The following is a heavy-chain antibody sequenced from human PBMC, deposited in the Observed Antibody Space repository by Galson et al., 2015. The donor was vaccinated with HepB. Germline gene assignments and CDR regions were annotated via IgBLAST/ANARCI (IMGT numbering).Heavy chain of an antibody. V-gene: IGHV3-23*01. D-gene: IGHD3-16*01. CDR1: GFTFSDYS. CDR3: TKGTYVRYVGYLDY. Sequence: SLRLSCAASGFTFSDYSMSWVRQTAGKGLEWISTIIGSDGSTYYADSVRGRFTISRDNSKNTLFLRMSSLRADDTATYYCTKGTYVRYVGYLDYWGQGSLVTVSS. J-gene: IGHJ4*02. CDR2: IIGSDGST.